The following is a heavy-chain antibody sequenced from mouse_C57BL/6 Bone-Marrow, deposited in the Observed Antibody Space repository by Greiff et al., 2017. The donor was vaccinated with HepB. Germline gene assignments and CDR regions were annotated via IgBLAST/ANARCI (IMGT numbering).Heavy chain of an antibody. CDR1: GFTFSDYG. J-gene: IGHJ4*01. D-gene: IGHD2-5*01. CDR2: ISSGSSTI. Sequence: EVQLVESGGGLVKPGGSLKLSCAASGFTFSDYGMHWVRQAPEKGLEWVAYISSGSSTIYYADTVKGRFTISRDNAKNTLFLQMTSLRSEDTAMYYCARGTIVTTSYAMASWGQGTSVTVSS. CDR3: ARGTIVTTSYAMAS. V-gene: IGHV5-17*01.